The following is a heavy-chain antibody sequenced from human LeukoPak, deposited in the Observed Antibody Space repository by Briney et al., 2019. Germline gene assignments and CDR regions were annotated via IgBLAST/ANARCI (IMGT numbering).Heavy chain of an antibody. D-gene: IGHD3-22*01. V-gene: IGHV4-34*01. CDR3: ASSPFYDSSGFADL. CDR2: INHSGST. CDR1: GASFSGYY. Sequence: SETLSLTCAVYGASFSGYYWSWIRQPPGKGLEWIGEINHSGSTNYNPSLMSRVTISVDTSKNQFSLKLSSVTAADTAVYYCASSPFYDSSGFADLWGQGTLVTVSS. J-gene: IGHJ4*02.